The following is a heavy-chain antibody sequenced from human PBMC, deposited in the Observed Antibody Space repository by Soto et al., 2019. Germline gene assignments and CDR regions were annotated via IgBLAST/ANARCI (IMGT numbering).Heavy chain of an antibody. J-gene: IGHJ4*02. Sequence: PSETLSLTCTVSGGSISSSSYYWGWIRQPPGKGLERIGYIYYSGSTYYNSSLKSRVTISIDTSKNQFSLKLSSVTAADTAVYYCARDRTTMVIDYWGQGTLVTVSS. CDR1: GGSISSSSYY. V-gene: IGHV4-39*07. D-gene: IGHD3-10*01. CDR2: IYYSGST. CDR3: ARDRTTMVIDY.